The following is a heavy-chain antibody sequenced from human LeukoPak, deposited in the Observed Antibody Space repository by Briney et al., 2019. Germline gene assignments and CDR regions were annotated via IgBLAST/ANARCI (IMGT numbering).Heavy chain of an antibody. CDR3: ASVRSDSSSWYFDY. V-gene: IGHV4-34*01. D-gene: IGHD6-13*01. J-gene: IGHJ4*02. Sequence: SETLSLTCAVYGGSFSGYYWSWIRQPPGKGLEWIGEINHSGSTNYNPSLKSRVTISVDTSKSQFSLKLSSVTAADTAVYYCASVRSDSSSWYFDYWGQGTLVTVSS. CDR2: INHSGST. CDR1: GGSFSGYY.